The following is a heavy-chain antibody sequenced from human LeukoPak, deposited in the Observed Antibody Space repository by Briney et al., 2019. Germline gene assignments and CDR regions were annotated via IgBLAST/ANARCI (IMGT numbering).Heavy chain of an antibody. CDR2: IRNDGNGK. CDR1: AFTFSTFW. CDR3: ARVSIVGAGNFDS. D-gene: IGHD1-26*01. Sequence: PGGSLRLSCGASAFTFSTFWMSWVRQAPGKGLEWVANIRNDGNGKYYEGSVKGRFTISRDNAKNSLFLQMDSLSAEDTAVYYCARVSIVGAGNFDSWGQGTLVTVSS. V-gene: IGHV3-7*01. J-gene: IGHJ4*02.